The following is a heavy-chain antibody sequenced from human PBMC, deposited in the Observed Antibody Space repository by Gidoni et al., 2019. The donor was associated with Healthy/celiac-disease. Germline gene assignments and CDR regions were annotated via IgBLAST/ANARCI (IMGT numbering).Heavy chain of an antibody. D-gene: IGHD6-6*01. V-gene: IGHV4-39*01. CDR2: IYYSGST. CDR3: ARHNIAAPDY. Sequence: QLQLQASGPGLVKPSETLSLTCTVSGCSISSSSYYWGWIRQPPGKGLEWIGSIYYSGSTYYNPSLKSRVTISVDTSKNQFSLKLSSVTAADTAVYYCARHNIAAPDYWGQGTLVTVSS. J-gene: IGHJ4*02. CDR1: GCSISSSSYY.